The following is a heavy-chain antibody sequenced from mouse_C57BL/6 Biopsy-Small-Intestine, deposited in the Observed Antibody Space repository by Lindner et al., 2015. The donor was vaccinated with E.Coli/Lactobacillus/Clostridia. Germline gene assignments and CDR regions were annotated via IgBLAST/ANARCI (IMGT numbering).Heavy chain of an antibody. CDR3: ARGGVLDY. V-gene: IGHV1-18*01. J-gene: IGHJ4*01. Sequence: VQLQESGAELARPGASVKISCKASGYTFTDYNMDWVKQSHGKSLEWIGDINPNNGGSIYNQMFKGKATLTVDKSSSTAYMELRSLTSEDTAVYYCARGGVLDYWGQGTSVTVSS. CDR2: INPNNGGS. CDR1: GYTFTDYN.